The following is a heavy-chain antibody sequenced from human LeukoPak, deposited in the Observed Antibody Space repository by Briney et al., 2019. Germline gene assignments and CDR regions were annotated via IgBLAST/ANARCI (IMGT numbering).Heavy chain of an antibody. CDR2: FDPEDGET. J-gene: IGHJ4*02. CDR3: AFLGSGWYYFDC. D-gene: IGHD6-19*01. CDR1: GYTLTELS. V-gene: IGHV1-24*01. Sequence: ASVKVSCKVSGYTLTELSMHWVRQAPGKGLEWMGGFDPEDGETIYAQKFQGRVTMTEDTSTDTAYMELSSLRSEDTAVYYCAFLGSGWYYFDCWGQGTLVTVSS.